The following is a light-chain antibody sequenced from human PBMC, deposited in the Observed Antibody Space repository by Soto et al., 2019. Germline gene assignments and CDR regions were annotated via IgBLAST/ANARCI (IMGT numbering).Light chain of an antibody. CDR1: QSISSW. CDR2: DAS. CDR3: QQYNSYST. J-gene: IGKJ1*01. Sequence: DIQMTQSPSTLSASVEDRITITCRASQSISSWLAWYQQKPGKAPKLLIYDASSLESGVPSRFSGSGSGTEFTLTISSLQPDDFATYYCQQYNSYSTFGQGTKVDIK. V-gene: IGKV1-5*01.